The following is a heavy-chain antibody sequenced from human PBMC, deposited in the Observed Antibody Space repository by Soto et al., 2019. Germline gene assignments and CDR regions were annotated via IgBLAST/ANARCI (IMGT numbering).Heavy chain of an antibody. Sequence: QVQLVESGGGLVKPGGSLRLSCAASGFTFSDYYMSWIRQAPGKGLEWVSYISSSSSYTNYADSVKGRFTISRDNAKNSMYLQMNSLRAEDTDVYYCARTPDGTNGVGSAGFDYWGQGTLVTVSS. CDR3: ARTPDGTNGVGSAGFDY. CDR2: ISSSSSYT. D-gene: IGHD2-8*01. J-gene: IGHJ4*02. CDR1: GFTFSDYY. V-gene: IGHV3-11*06.